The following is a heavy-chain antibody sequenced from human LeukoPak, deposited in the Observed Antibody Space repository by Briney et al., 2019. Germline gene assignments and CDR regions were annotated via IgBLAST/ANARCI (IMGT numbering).Heavy chain of an antibody. J-gene: IGHJ4*02. V-gene: IGHV1-2*02. CDR3: ARWRGYSSGWSGPFDD. CDR1: GYTFTGHY. CDR2: IDAKSGGT. D-gene: IGHD6-13*01. Sequence: GASVKVSCKASGYTFTGHYKHWVRQAPGQGLEWMGWIDAKSGGTKYAQRFQGRVTMTRDTSINTGYMELSSLTSDDTAVYYCARWRGYSSGWSGPFDDWGQGTLVTVSS.